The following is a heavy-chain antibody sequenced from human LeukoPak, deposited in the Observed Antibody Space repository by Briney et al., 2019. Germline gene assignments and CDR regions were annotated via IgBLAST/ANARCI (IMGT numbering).Heavy chain of an antibody. J-gene: IGHJ3*02. CDR1: GFTFSSYA. CDR2: ISGSGGST. CDR3: AQGWDAFDI. D-gene: IGHD1-26*01. Sequence: GGSLRLSCAASGFTFSSYAMSWVRQAPGKGLEWVSAISGSGGSTYYADSMKGRFTISRDNSKNKLYLQMNSVRAEETAVYYCAQGWDAFDIWGQGTMVTVSS. V-gene: IGHV3-23*01.